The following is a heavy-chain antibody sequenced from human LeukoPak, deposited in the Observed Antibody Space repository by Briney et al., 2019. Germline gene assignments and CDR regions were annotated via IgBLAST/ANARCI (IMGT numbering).Heavy chain of an antibody. Sequence: ASVTVSCTASGGTFSSYAISWVRQAPGQGLEWMGRIIPIFGIANYAQKFQGRVTITADKSTSTAYMELSRLRSDDTAVYYCARESALQLADYWGQGTLVTVSS. CDR3: ARESALQLADY. D-gene: IGHD6-13*01. V-gene: IGHV1-69*04. J-gene: IGHJ4*02. CDR2: IIPIFGIA. CDR1: GGTFSSYA.